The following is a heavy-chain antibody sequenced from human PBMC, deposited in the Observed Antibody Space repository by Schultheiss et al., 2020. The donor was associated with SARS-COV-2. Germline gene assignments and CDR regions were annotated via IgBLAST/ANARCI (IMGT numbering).Heavy chain of an antibody. CDR3: ARGRFVLY. D-gene: IGHD3-10*01. CDR1: GYSISSGYY. Sequence: SQTLSLTCAVSGYSISSGYYWSWIRQPPGKGLEWIGEINHRGSTKYNPSLKSRVTISVDTSKNQFSLKLSSVTAADTAVYYCARGRFVLYWGQGTLVTVSS. V-gene: IGHV4-34*01. CDR2: INHRGST. J-gene: IGHJ4*02.